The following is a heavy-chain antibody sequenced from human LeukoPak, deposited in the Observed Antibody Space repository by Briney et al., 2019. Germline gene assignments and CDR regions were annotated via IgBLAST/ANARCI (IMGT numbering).Heavy chain of an antibody. J-gene: IGHJ3*02. CDR2: IYSGGST. Sequence: GGSLRLSCAASGFTVSSNYMSWVRQAPGKGLEWVSVIYSGGSTYYADSVKGRFTISRDNSKNTLYLQMNSLKTEDTAVYYCTTDRIGGYDILTRSDAFDIWGQGTMVTVSS. V-gene: IGHV3-66*01. CDR1: GFTVSSNY. CDR3: TTDRIGGYDILTRSDAFDI. D-gene: IGHD3-9*01.